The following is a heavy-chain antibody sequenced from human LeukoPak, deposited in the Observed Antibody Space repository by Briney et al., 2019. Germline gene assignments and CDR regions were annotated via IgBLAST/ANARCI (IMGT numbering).Heavy chain of an antibody. Sequence: GGSLRLSCAASGFIFTGYTMNWVRQAPGKGLEGVSSISSRSGYIYYADSLKGRFTISRDNAQNSLYLQMNGLRVEDTAVYYCARDEFSSSWAYFDCWGQGTLVTVSS. CDR3: ARDEFSSSWAYFDC. CDR2: ISSRSGYI. V-gene: IGHV3-21*01. J-gene: IGHJ4*02. CDR1: GFIFTGYT. D-gene: IGHD6-13*01.